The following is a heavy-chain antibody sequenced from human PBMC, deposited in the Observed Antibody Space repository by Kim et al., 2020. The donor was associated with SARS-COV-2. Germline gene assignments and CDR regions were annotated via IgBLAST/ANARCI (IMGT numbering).Heavy chain of an antibody. J-gene: IGHJ4*02. CDR3: AREKCGCSYYDY. D-gene: IGHD2-15*01. Sequence: YDDSLTGRCSISRDNSKKTLYLQIDGLRPEDTAVYYCAREKCGCSYYDYWGQGTLVTVPS. V-gene: IGHV3-64*02.